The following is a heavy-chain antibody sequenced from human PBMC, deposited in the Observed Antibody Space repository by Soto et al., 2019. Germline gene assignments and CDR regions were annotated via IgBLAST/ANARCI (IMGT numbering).Heavy chain of an antibody. CDR2: IYSGGST. CDR3: ATVGRAAFYFYYAMDV. CDR1: GFTVSSNY. Sequence: EVQLVETGGGLIQPGGSLRLSCAASGFTVSSNYMSWVRQAPGKGLEWVSLIYSGGSTYYADSVRGQFTISRDNSKNTLHLQMNSLRAEDTAVYYCATVGRAAFYFYYAMDVWGQGTSVTVSS. J-gene: IGHJ6*02. D-gene: IGHD6-25*01. V-gene: IGHV3-53*02.